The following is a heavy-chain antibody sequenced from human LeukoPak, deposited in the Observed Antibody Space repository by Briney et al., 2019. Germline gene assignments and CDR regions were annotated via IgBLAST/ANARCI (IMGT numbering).Heavy chain of an antibody. CDR1: GFTFSSYG. CDR2: ISYDGSNK. J-gene: IGHJ4*02. Sequence: GGSLRLSCAASGFTFSSYGMHWVRQGPGKGLEWVAVISYDGSNKYYADSVKGRFTISRDNSKNTLYLQMNSMRAEDTAVYYCAKSVVATRYLVDYWGQGTLVTVSS. V-gene: IGHV3-30*18. CDR3: AKSVVATRYLVDY. D-gene: IGHD5-12*01.